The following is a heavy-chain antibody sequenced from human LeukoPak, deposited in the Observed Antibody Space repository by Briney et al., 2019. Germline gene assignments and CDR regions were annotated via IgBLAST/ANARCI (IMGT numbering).Heavy chain of an antibody. Sequence: PGGSLRLSCAASGFTFSSYSMNWVRQAPGKGLEWVSSISSSSSYIYYADSVKGRFTISRDNAKNSLYLQMNSLRADDTAVYYCARDASLVTIAVAGYFDYWGQGTLVTVSS. CDR1: GFTFSSYS. V-gene: IGHV3-21*01. CDR3: ARDASLVTIAVAGYFDY. CDR2: ISSSSSYI. D-gene: IGHD6-19*01. J-gene: IGHJ4*02.